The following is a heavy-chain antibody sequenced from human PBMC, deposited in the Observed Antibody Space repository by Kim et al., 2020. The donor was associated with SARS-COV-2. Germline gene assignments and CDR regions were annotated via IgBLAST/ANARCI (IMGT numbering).Heavy chain of an antibody. CDR2: ITYDGSRE. D-gene: IGHD3-3*01. CDR3: AKDYRFWSGYCDY. CDR1: GFTFSAYC. J-gene: IGHJ4*02. V-gene: IGHV3-30*18. Sequence: GGSLRLSCAASGFTFSAYCMHWVRQAPGKGLEWVAIITYDGSREYYVDSVKGRFTISRDNSKNTLYLQMNSLRAEDTAVYYCAKDYRFWSGYCDYWGQGVPVTVSS.